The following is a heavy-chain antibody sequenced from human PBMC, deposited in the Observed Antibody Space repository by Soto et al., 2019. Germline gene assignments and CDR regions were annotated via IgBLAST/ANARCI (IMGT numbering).Heavy chain of an antibody. Sequence: QVQLQESGPGLVKPSETLSLTCTVSGGSISSYYLSWLRQPPGKGLEWIGYIYYSGHTNYNPSLKSRVTISVDTSKNQFSLKLSSVTAADTALYYCSRRYSGTEDDNWFDPWGQGTLVTVSS. CDR1: GGSISSYY. D-gene: IGHD1-26*01. J-gene: IGHJ5*02. CDR2: IYYSGHT. CDR3: SRRYSGTEDDNWFDP. V-gene: IGHV4-59*08.